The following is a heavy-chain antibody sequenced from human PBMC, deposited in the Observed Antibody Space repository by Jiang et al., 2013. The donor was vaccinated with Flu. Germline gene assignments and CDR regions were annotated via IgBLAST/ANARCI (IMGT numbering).Heavy chain of an antibody. V-gene: IGHV3-23*04. Sequence: VQLVESGGGLVQPGGSLRLSCAASGFTFSTYAMSWVRQAPGRGLEWVSTISGSGGSTYYADSVKGRFTISRDNSKNTLYLQMNSLRAEDTAVYYCAKAPGGIYVWGSYGYWGQGTLVTVSS. CDR1: GFTFSTYA. CDR2: ISGSGGST. D-gene: IGHD3-16*01. J-gene: IGHJ4*02. CDR3: AKAPGGIYVWGSYGY.